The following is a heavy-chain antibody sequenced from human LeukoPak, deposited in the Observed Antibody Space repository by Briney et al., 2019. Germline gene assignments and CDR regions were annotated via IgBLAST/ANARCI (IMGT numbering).Heavy chain of an antibody. CDR3: ARGDTEKPVAGTKPNYYYYYYYMDV. J-gene: IGHJ6*03. D-gene: IGHD6-19*01. V-gene: IGHV3-21*01. CDR2: ISSSSSYI. Sequence: GGSLRLSCAASGFTFSSYSMNWVRQAPGKGLEWVSSISSSSSYIYYADSVKGRFTISRDNAKNSLYLQMNSLRAEDTAVYYCARGDTEKPVAGTKPNYYYYYYYMDVWGKGTTVTVSS. CDR1: GFTFSSYS.